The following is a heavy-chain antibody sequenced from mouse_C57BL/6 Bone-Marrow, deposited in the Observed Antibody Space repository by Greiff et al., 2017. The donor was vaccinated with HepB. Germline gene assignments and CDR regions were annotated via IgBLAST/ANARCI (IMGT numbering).Heavy chain of an antibody. CDR2: IDPENGDT. D-gene: IGHD1-1*01. CDR1: GFNIKDDY. Sequence: VQLQQSGAELVRPGASVKLSCTASGFNIKDDYMHWVKQRPEQGLEWIGWIDPENGDTEYASKFQGKATITADTSSNTAYLQLSSLTSEDTAVYYCTTRGSSGRLCAYWGRGTLVTVSA. CDR3: TTRGSSGRLCAY. V-gene: IGHV14-4*01. J-gene: IGHJ3*01.